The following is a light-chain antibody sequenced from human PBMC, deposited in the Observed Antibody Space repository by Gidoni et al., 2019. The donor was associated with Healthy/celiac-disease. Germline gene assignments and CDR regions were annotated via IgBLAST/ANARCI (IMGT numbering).Light chain of an antibody. CDR3: QQYGSSPLFT. J-gene: IGKJ3*01. V-gene: IGKV3-20*01. CDR2: GAS. CDR1: QSVRSSY. Sequence: EIVLTQSPGTLSLSPGERATLSCRASQSVRSSYLAWYQQKPGQAPRLLIYGASSRATGIPDRFSGSGSGTDFTLTISRLEPEDFAVYYCQQYGSSPLFTFGLGTKVDIK.